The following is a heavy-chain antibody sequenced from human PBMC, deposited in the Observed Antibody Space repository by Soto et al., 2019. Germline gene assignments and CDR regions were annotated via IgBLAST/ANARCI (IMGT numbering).Heavy chain of an antibody. CDR1: RLTFRYCS. CDR2: ISDDGIND. J-gene: IGHJ4*02. CDR3: ARGSAAHYNSGTLIE. Sequence: GCMGRCCSASRLTFRYCSMHWVRRGPLKGLEWVAVISDDGINDYYPDSVKGRFTISRDNSKNTLYLRMNSLRPEDTAVYYCARGSAAHYNSGTLIEWGRGHLVPGSS. V-gene: IGHV3-30-3*01. D-gene: IGHD3-10*01.